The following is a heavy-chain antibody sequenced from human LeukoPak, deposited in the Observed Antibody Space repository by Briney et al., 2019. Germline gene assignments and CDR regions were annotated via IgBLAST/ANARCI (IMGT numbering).Heavy chain of an antibody. D-gene: IGHD5-18*01. Sequence: SGTLSLTCTVSGGSISGYYWSWIRQPPGKGLEWIGYIYYSGSSKYNPSLKSRVTISGDASKNQFSLRLSSLTAADTAVYYCARGALDTNTRFDYWGQGTLVTVSS. V-gene: IGHV4-59*01. J-gene: IGHJ4*02. CDR1: GGSISGYY. CDR3: ARGALDTNTRFDY. CDR2: IYYSGSS.